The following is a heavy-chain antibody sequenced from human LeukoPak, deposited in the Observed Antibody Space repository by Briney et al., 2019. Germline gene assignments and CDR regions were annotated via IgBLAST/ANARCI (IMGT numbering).Heavy chain of an antibody. D-gene: IGHD2-15*01. J-gene: IGHJ4*02. CDR1: GYTFTSYY. CDR2: IYPSGGTTE. V-gene: IGHV1-46*01. CDR3: ARDLGTCNGGSCYSAPDY. Sequence: ASVKVSCKASGYTFTSYYIHWVRQAPGQGLEWMGIIYPSGGTTEKYAQKFQGRVTMTRDTSTSTVYMELTSLRSDDTAVFYCARDLGTCNGGSCYSAPDYWGQGTLVTVSS.